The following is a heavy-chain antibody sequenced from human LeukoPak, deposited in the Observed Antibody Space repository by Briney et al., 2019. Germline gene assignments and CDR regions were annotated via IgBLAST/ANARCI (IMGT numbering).Heavy chain of an antibody. CDR1: GGSISSSTYY. J-gene: IGHJ4*02. CDR2: IYNSGTT. D-gene: IGHD5-24*01. Sequence: KPSETLSLTCTVSGGSISSSTYYWNWIRQYPGKGLEWIGYIYNSGTTYYNPSLKSRVTISVDTSKNQFSLKLNSMSAADTAVYYCVEAPNPYYFDDWGQGTLVTVSS. CDR3: VEAPNPYYFDD. V-gene: IGHV4-31*03.